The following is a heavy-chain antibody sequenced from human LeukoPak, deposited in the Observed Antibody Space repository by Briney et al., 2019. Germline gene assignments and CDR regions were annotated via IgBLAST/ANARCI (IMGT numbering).Heavy chain of an antibody. CDR3: AKGRTTTVRFLIDY. J-gene: IGHJ4*02. Sequence: GGSLRLFCAASGFSFSTYAMSWVRQAPGKGLEWVSAISGSDGSTYYEDSVKGRFTISRDNSKNTLYLQMNSLRAEDTAVYYCAKGRTTTVRFLIDYWGQGTLVTVSS. V-gene: IGHV3-23*01. CDR1: GFSFSTYA. D-gene: IGHD4-17*01. CDR2: ISGSDGST.